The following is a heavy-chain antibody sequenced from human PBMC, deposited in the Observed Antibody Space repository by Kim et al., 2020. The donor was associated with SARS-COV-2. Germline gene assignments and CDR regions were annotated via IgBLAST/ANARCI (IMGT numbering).Heavy chain of an antibody. Sequence: GGSLRLSCAASGFTFSSYAMHWVRQAPGKGLEWVAVISYDGSNKYYADSVKGRFTISRDNSKNTLYLQMNSLRAEDTAVYYCARAWSGTTGTTNYYYGMDVWGQGTTVTVSS. CDR1: GFTFSSYA. CDR3: ARAWSGTTGTTNYYYGMDV. CDR2: ISYDGSNK. J-gene: IGHJ6*02. V-gene: IGHV3-30*04. D-gene: IGHD1-1*01.